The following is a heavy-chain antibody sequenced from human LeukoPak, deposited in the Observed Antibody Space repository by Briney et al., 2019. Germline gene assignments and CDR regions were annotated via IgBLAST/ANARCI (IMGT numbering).Heavy chain of an antibody. Sequence: GGSLRLSCAASGFTFSSYAMSWVRQAPGKGLEWVSAISGSGGSTYYADSVKGRFTISRDNSKNTLYLQMNTLRAEDTAVYYCAKSRGLLWFGERGDFDYWGQGTLVTVSS. D-gene: IGHD3-10*01. CDR3: AKSRGLLWFGERGDFDY. V-gene: IGHV3-23*01. J-gene: IGHJ4*02. CDR1: GFTFSSYA. CDR2: ISGSGGST.